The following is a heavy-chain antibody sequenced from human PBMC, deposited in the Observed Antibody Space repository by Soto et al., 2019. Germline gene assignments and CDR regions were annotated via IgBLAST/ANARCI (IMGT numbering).Heavy chain of an antibody. Sequence: SDTPSLTCSLSGGSINRGDFFWNWIRHHPGKGLEWIGYIYHSGSTYYNPSLKSRVTISVDRSKNQFSLKLSSVTAADTAVYYCARGGGRRDYYGSVRNYYYGMDVWGQGTTVTVSS. J-gene: IGHJ6*02. CDR3: ARGGGRRDYYGSVRNYYYGMDV. V-gene: IGHV4-30-2*01. D-gene: IGHD3-10*01. CDR2: IYHSGST. CDR1: GGSINRGDFF.